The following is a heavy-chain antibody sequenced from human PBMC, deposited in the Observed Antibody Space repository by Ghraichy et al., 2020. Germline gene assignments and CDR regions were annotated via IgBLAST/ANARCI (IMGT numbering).Heavy chain of an antibody. CDR1: GFTFSSYA. Sequence: SLRLSCAASGFTFSSYAMHWVRQAPGKGLEWVAVISYDGSNKYYADSVKGRFTISRDNSKNTLYLQMNSLRAEDTAVYYCASGEGIAAAGIAPDYWGQGTLVTVSS. J-gene: IGHJ4*02. CDR2: ISYDGSNK. V-gene: IGHV3-30*04. CDR3: ASGEGIAAAGIAPDY. D-gene: IGHD6-13*01.